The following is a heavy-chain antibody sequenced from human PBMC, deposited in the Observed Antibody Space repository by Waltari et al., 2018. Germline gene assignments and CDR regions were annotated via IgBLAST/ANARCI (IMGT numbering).Heavy chain of an antibody. Sequence: QVQLQESGPGLVKPSETLSLTCTVSAGSVRSADYYWSWMRQPPGKGLECIGYIYYSGITNYNPSLKSRVTISLDTSKNQFSLKLSSVTAADTAFYFCARVTLTYGFDIWGQGTMVTVSS. CDR3: ARVTLTYGFDI. V-gene: IGHV4-61*08. J-gene: IGHJ3*02. CDR1: AGSVRSADYY. CDR2: IYYSGIT.